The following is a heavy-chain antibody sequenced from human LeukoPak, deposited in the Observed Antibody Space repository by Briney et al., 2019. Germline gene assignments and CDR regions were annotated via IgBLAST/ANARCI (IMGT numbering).Heavy chain of an antibody. CDR1: GFTFDDYA. Sequence: GRSLGLSCAASGFTFDDYAMHWVRQAPGKGLEWVSGISWNSGSIGYADSVKGRFTISRDNAKNSLYLQMNSLRAEDTALYYCAKDSGSSWGQGTLVTVSS. CDR2: ISWNSGSI. J-gene: IGHJ4*02. CDR3: AKDSGSS. V-gene: IGHV3-9*01.